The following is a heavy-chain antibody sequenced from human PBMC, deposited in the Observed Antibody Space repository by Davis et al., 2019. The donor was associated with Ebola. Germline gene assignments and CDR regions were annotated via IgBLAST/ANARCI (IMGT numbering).Heavy chain of an antibody. V-gene: IGHV4-38-2*02. CDR2: VYHSGST. CDR1: GYSISSGYY. D-gene: IGHD2-2*01. Sequence: SETLSLTCTVSGYSISSGYYWGWIRQPPGKGLEWIGSVYHSGSTYYNPSLKSRVTISGDTSKNQFSLKLSSVTAADTAVYYCATLSYCSSSSCHNYYGMDVWGQGTTVTVSS. J-gene: IGHJ6*02. CDR3: ATLSYCSSSSCHNYYGMDV.